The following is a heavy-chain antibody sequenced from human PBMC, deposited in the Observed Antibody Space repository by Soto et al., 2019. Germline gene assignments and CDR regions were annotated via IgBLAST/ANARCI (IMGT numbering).Heavy chain of an antibody. CDR2: ISTYNGNT. J-gene: IGHJ4*02. D-gene: IGHD3-10*01. CDR1: GYTLTTYG. CDR3: ARFRYGTWSPDF. V-gene: IGHV1-18*01. Sequence: QVHLVQSGAEVKKPGASVKVSCKASGYTLTTYGMSWVRQAPGQGLEWMGWISTYNGNTNYAQKVQGRVTMTRDTSTSTAYMELRNLRSDDTAVYFCARFRYGTWSPDFWGQGTLVTVSS.